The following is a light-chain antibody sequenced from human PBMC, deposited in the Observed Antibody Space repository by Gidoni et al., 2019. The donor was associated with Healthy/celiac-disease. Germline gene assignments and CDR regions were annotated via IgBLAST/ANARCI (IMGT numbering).Light chain of an antibody. Sequence: QSALTQPRSVSGSPGQSVTISCTGTSSDVVGYNYVYWYQQHPGKAPKLMIYDVSKRPSGVPDRFSGSKSGNTASLTISGLQAEDEADYYCCSYAGSYTYVVFGGGTKLTVL. J-gene: IGLJ2*01. CDR2: DVS. CDR3: CSYAGSYTYVV. V-gene: IGLV2-11*01. CDR1: SSDVVGYNY.